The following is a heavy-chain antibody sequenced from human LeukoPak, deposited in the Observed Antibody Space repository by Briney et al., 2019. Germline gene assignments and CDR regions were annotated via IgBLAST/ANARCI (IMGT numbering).Heavy chain of an antibody. CDR2: ISGSGVST. D-gene: IGHD1-1*01. CDR1: GFTFSSYA. V-gene: IGHV3-23*01. Sequence: GGSLRLSCAASGFTFSSYAMSWVRQAPGKGLEWVSAISGSGVSTYYADSVKGRFTISRDNSKNTLYLQMNSLRAEDTAVYYCAKRTNWNDGYFDYWGQGTLVTVSS. J-gene: IGHJ4*02. CDR3: AKRTNWNDGYFDY.